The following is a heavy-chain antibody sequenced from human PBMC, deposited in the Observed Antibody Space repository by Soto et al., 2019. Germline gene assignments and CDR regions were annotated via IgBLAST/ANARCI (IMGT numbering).Heavy chain of an antibody. V-gene: IGHV3-7*05. Sequence: EVQLEESGGDLVQPGGSLRLSCAASEFTLSAYWMTWVRQAPGKGLEWVANINRDGSKKSYLDSVRGRFTISRDNVGNSLYLQMDSLRADDTALYYWARAVSPGSCSLYLDAFDIWGQGTMVTVSS. D-gene: IGHD1-26*01. CDR2: INRDGSKK. CDR1: EFTLSAYW. CDR3: ARAVSPGSCSLYLDAFDI. J-gene: IGHJ3*02.